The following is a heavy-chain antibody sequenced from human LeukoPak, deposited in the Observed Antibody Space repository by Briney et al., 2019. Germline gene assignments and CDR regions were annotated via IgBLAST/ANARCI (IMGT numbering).Heavy chain of an antibody. CDR1: GYTFTSYG. D-gene: IGHD4-17*01. CDR3: AREVGTVTTEDYYYYGMDV. J-gene: IGHJ6*02. CDR2: ISAYNGNT. Sequence: ASVKVSCKASGYTFTSYGIRWVRQAPGQGLEWMGWISAYNGNTNYAQKLQGRVTMTTDTSTSTAYMELRSLRSDDTAVYYCAREVGTVTTEDYYYYGMDVWGQGTTVTVSS. V-gene: IGHV1-18*01.